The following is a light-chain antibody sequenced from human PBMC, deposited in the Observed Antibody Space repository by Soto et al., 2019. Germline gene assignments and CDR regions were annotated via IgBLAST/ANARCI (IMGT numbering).Light chain of an antibody. J-gene: IGLJ1*01. V-gene: IGLV2-14*01. Sequence: QSVLTQPASVSGSPGQSITISCTGTSSDVGGYNYVSWHQQHPGKAPKLTIYDVSSRPSGVSNRFSASKSGNTASLTISELQAEDEADYYCTSYTSNGTYVFGPGTKVTVL. CDR1: SSDVGGYNY. CDR3: TSYTSNGTYV. CDR2: DVS.